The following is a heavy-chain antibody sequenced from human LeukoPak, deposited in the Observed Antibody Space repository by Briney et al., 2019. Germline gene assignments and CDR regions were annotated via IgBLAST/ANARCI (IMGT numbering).Heavy chain of an antibody. J-gene: IGHJ4*02. D-gene: IGHD7-27*01. CDR3: ARGPPNWGFDY. CDR1: GYTFTSYD. CDR2: MNPNSGNT. V-gene: IGHV1-8*01. Sequence: GPVKVSCKASGYTFTSYDINWVRPATGQQLEWMGWMNPNSGNTGYAQKFQGRVTMTRNTSISTAYMELSSLRSEDTAVYYCARGPPNWGFDYWGQGTLVTVSS.